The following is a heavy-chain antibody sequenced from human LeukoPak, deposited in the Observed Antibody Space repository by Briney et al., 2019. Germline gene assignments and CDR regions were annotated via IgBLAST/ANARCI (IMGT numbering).Heavy chain of an antibody. D-gene: IGHD6-13*01. Sequence: SETLSLTCTVSGGSINSYYWDWIRQPPRKGLEWIGHIYYSGSSNYNPSLKSRVTISVDTSKNQFSLKLSSVTAADTAVYYCARGWPSFDYWGQGTLVTVSS. CDR2: IYYSGSS. CDR1: GGSINSYY. J-gene: IGHJ4*02. V-gene: IGHV4-59*01. CDR3: ARGWPSFDY.